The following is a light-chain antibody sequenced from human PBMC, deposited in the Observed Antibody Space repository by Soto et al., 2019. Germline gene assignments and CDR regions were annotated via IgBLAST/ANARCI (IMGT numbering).Light chain of an antibody. CDR1: QDITNY. V-gene: IGKV1-33*01. J-gene: IGKJ4*01. CDR2: DAS. CDR3: QQYDYLPLT. Sequence: DSQMTQSPSSLSASVGDRVTITCQASQDITNYLNWYQQKPGKAPQLLIYDASNLETGVPSRFSGSGSGTDFTFTISSLQPEDIATYYCQQYDYLPLTFGGGTKVDIK.